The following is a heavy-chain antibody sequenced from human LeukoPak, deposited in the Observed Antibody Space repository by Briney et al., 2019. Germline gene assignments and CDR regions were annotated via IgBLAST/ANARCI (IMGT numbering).Heavy chain of an antibody. J-gene: IGHJ1*01. CDR3: ARVGGSGSYEYFQH. CDR2: IYTSGST. Sequence: SETLSLTCTVSGGSISSGSYYWSWIRQPAGKGLERIGRIYTSGSTNYNPSLKSRVTISVDTSKNQFSLKLSSVTAADTAVYYCARVGGSGSYEYFQHWGQGTLVTVSS. V-gene: IGHV4-61*02. D-gene: IGHD3-10*01. CDR1: GGSISSGSYY.